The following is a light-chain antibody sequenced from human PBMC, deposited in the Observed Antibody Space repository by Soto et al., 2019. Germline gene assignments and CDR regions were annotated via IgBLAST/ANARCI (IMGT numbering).Light chain of an antibody. CDR1: QSISSW. CDR2: DAS. J-gene: IGKJ1*01. Sequence: DIQMTHSHSTLAATAGDRVAMTRRASQSISSWLAWYQHKPGKAPKLLIYDASNLDSGVPSRFSGSGSGTEFSLTISNLQPDDFATYYCQQYENYWTFGQGTKVDIK. V-gene: IGKV1-5*01. CDR3: QQYENYWT.